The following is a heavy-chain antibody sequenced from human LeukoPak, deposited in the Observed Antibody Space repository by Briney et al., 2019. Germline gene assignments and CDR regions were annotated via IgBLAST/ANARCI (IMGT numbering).Heavy chain of an antibody. CDR2: ISGSGGST. D-gene: IGHD3-22*01. Sequence: GGSLRLSCAASGFTFSSYAMSWVRQAPGKGLEWVSAISGSGGSTYYADSVKGRFTISRDNSKNTLYLQMSSLRAEDTAVYYCAKDFSAALYYYDSSGHFDYWGQGTLVTVSS. V-gene: IGHV3-23*01. CDR1: GFTFSSYA. J-gene: IGHJ4*02. CDR3: AKDFSAALYYYDSSGHFDY.